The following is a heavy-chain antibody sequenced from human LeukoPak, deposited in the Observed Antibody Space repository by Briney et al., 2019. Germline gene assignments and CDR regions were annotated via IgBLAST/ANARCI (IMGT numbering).Heavy chain of an antibody. D-gene: IGHD6-19*01. CDR3: ARGRLGGSGWSHFDY. V-gene: IGHV4-59*01. CDR1: GGSISSYF. J-gene: IGHJ4*02. Sequence: KPSETLSLTCTVSGGSISSYFWSWIRQPPGKGLEWIGYIYYSGSTNYNPSLKSRVTISVDTSKNQFSLKLSSVTAADTAVYYCARGRLGGSGWSHFDYWGQGTLVTVSS. CDR2: IYYSGST.